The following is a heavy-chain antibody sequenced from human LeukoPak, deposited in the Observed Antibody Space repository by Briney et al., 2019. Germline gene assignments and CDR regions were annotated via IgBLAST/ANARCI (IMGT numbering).Heavy chain of an antibody. V-gene: IGHV1-24*01. Sequence: GASVKVSCTVSGYTLTELSMHWVRQAPGKGLEWMGGFDPEDGETIYAQKFQGRVTMTEDTSTDTAYMELSSLRSEDTAVYYCATVRRIGSGWYRNHYYFDYWGQGTLVTVSS. CDR1: GYTLTELS. J-gene: IGHJ4*02. D-gene: IGHD6-19*01. CDR2: FDPEDGET. CDR3: ATVRRIGSGWYRNHYYFDY.